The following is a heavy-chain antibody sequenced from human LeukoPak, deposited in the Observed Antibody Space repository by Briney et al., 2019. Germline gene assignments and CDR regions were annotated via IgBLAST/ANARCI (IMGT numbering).Heavy chain of an antibody. J-gene: IGHJ4*02. Sequence: KPSETLSLTCAVYGGSFSGYFWSWIRQPPGKGLEWIGEINHSGTTNYNPSLKSRVTISVDTSKNQFSLKLSSVTAADTAVYYCARLWRSSTSCRDWGQGTLVTVSS. D-gene: IGHD2-2*01. CDR1: GGSFSGYF. V-gene: IGHV4-34*01. CDR3: ARLWRSSTSCRD. CDR2: INHSGTT.